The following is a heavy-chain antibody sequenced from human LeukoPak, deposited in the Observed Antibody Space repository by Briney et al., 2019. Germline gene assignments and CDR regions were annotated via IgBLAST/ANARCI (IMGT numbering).Heavy chain of an antibody. Sequence: GGSLRLSCAASGLTFSSYWMSWVRQAPGKGLEWVANIKQDGSEKYSVDSVKGRFTIFRDNAKNSLYLQMNSLRAEDTAVYYCAELGITMIGGVWGKGTTVTISS. CDR3: AELGITMIGGV. V-gene: IGHV3-7*01. D-gene: IGHD3-10*02. CDR1: GLTFSSYW. CDR2: IKQDGSEK. J-gene: IGHJ6*04.